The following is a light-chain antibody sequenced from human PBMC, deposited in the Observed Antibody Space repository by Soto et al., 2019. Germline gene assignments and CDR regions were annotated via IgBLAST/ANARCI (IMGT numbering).Light chain of an antibody. CDR2: SAS. CDR1: QSVSSSE. Sequence: EIVLTQSPGTLSLSPGERATLSCRASQSVSSSELAWYQQKPDQAPRLLVYSASSRATGIPDRFSGSGSGTDFPLTISRLEPADFAVYYCPQYRTSPPLPFGGGTKVEIK. J-gene: IGKJ4*01. V-gene: IGKV3-20*01. CDR3: PQYRTSPPLP.